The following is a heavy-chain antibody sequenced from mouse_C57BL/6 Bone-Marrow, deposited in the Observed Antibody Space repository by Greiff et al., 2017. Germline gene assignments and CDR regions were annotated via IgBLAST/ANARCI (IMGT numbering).Heavy chain of an antibody. J-gene: IGHJ2*01. V-gene: IGHV3-6*01. D-gene: IGHD3-2*01. CDR1: GYSITSGYY. CDR2: ISYDGSN. CDR3: ARGDT. Sequence: EVKLMESGPGLVKPSQSLSLTCSVTGYSITSGYYWNWIRQFPGNKLEWMGYISYDGSNNYNPSLKNRISITRDTSKNQFFLKLNSVTTEDTATYYCARGDTWGQGTTLTVSS.